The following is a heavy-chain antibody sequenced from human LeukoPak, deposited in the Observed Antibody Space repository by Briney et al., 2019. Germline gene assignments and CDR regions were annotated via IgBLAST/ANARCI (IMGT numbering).Heavy chain of an antibody. J-gene: IGHJ4*02. CDR1: GGSISSGDYY. CDR3: ARSRAGFTVIYFDY. V-gene: IGHV4-31*03. CDR2: IHYSGST. D-gene: IGHD4-17*01. Sequence: SETLSLTCTVSGGSISSGDYYWSWIRQHPGKGLEWIGYIHYSGSTHYNPSLKSRVIISVDTSKNQFSLKPRSVAAADTAVYYCARSRAGFTVIYFDYWGQGTLVTVSS.